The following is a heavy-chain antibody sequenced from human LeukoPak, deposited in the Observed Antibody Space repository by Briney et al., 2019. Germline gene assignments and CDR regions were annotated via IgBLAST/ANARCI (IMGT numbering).Heavy chain of an antibody. CDR3: ARGRRITMIVVVMRAQETGPNY. J-gene: IGHJ4*02. CDR2: INAGNGNT. D-gene: IGHD3-22*01. CDR1: GYGFTAYY. Sequence: GASVKVSCKASGYGFTAYYMHWVRQAPGQRLEWMGWINAGNGNTKYSQKFQGRVTITRDTSASTAYMELSSLRSEDTAVYYCARGRRITMIVVVMRAQETGPNYWGQGTLVTVSS. V-gene: IGHV1-3*01.